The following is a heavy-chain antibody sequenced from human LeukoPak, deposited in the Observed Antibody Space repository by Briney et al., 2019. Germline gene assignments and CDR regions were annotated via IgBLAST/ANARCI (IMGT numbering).Heavy chain of an antibody. CDR3: ARDRQWLVDH. D-gene: IGHD6-19*01. Sequence: PSETLSLTCTVPGDSISSYYWSWIRQPAGKGLEWIGRVYVTGSTNLNPALQSRVTMSVDTSKNQFSLKLTSMTAADTAVYYCARDRQWLVDHWGQGTMVTVSS. CDR1: GDSISSYY. V-gene: IGHV4-4*07. CDR2: VYVTGST. J-gene: IGHJ3*01.